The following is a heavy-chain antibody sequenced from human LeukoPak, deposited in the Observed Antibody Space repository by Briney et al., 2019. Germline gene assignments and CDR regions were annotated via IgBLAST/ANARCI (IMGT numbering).Heavy chain of an antibody. D-gene: IGHD4-17*01. CDR2: IYYSGST. Sequence: PSETLSLTCTVSGGSISSYYWSWIRQPPGKGLEWIGYIYYSGSTSYNPSLKSRVTISVDTSKNQFSLKLSSVTAADTAVYYCARGVAHGDYLTRYYYYYMDVWGKGTTVTVSS. CDR3: ARGVAHGDYLTRYYYYYMDV. J-gene: IGHJ6*03. V-gene: IGHV4-59*12. CDR1: GGSISSYY.